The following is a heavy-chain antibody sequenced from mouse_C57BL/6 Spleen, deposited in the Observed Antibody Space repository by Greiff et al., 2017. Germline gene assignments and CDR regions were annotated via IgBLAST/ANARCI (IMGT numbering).Heavy chain of an antibody. D-gene: IGHD2-5*01. Sequence: EVKLMESGPGLVKPSQSLSLTCSVTGYSITSGYYWNWIRQFPGNKLEWMGYISYDGSNNYNPSLKNRISITRDTSKNQFFLKLNSVTTEDTATYYCAREGTYYSNLYYFDYWGQGTTLTVSS. J-gene: IGHJ2*01. CDR1: GYSITSGYY. V-gene: IGHV3-6*01. CDR3: AREGTYYSNLYYFDY. CDR2: ISYDGSN.